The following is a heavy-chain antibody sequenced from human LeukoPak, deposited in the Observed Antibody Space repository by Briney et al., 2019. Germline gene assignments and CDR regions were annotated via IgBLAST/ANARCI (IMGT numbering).Heavy chain of an antibody. D-gene: IGHD1-14*01. CDR1: GFTFNNYA. J-gene: IGHJ4*02. Sequence: PGGSLRLSCAASGFTFNNYAMHWVRQAPGKGLEWVVVISYDGSRKYHADSVKGRFTISRDNSKNTLYLQMNSLRAEDTALYYCAKDSAGLDYYFDYWGQGTLVTVSS. V-gene: IGHV3-30*18. CDR2: ISYDGSRK. CDR3: AKDSAGLDYYFDY.